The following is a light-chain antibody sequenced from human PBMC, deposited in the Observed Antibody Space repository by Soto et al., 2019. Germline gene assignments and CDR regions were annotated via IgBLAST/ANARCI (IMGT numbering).Light chain of an antibody. V-gene: IGKV1-5*03. J-gene: IGKJ1*01. CDR3: QQYNSYWA. CDR1: QSISSW. CDR2: KAS. Sequence: DIQMTQSPSTLSASVGDRVTITCRASQSISSWLAWYQQKPGKAPKLLIYKASSLESGVPSRFSGSGSGTEFTLTISSLQPDDFATYSCQQYNSYWAFGPGTKVEIQ.